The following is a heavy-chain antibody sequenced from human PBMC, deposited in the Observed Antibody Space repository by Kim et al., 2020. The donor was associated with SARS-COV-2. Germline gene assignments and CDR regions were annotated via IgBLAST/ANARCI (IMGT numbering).Heavy chain of an antibody. D-gene: IGHD6-13*01. Sequence: YAVSVKRRIPINPDTAKNQFSLQLKSVTPEDTAVYYCARVKDSSSWYFDYWGQGTLVTVSS. V-gene: IGHV6-1*01. J-gene: IGHJ4*02. CDR3: ARVKDSSSWYFDY.